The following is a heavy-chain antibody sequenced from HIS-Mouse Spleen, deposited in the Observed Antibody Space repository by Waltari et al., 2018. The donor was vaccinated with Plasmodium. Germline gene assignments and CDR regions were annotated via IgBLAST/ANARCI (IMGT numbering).Heavy chain of an antibody. V-gene: IGHV1-2*02. J-gene: IGHJ4*02. CDR2: INPNSGGT. CDR1: GYTFTRYY. D-gene: IGHD6-13*01. CDR3: ARDLAAAGHFDY. Sequence: QVQLVQSGAEVKKLGASVKVSCKASGYTFTRYYTHGVRQAPGQGLEWMGWINPNSGGTNYAQKFQGRVTMTRDTSISTAYMELSRLRSDDTAVYYCARDLAAAGHFDYWGQGTLVTVSS.